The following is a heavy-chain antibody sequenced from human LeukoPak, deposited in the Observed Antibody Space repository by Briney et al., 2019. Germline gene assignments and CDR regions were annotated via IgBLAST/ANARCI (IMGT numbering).Heavy chain of an antibody. CDR3: ARGVYIAAAQYGY. J-gene: IGHJ4*02. Sequence: TSETLSLTCTVSGGSMSSYYWSWIRQPPGKGLEWIGYIYYSGTTNYNPSLKSRVTISVDTSKNQFSLKLRSVTAADAAVYYCARGVYIAAAQYGYWGQGTLVTVPS. CDR1: GGSMSSYY. CDR2: IYYSGTT. V-gene: IGHV4-59*01. D-gene: IGHD6-13*01.